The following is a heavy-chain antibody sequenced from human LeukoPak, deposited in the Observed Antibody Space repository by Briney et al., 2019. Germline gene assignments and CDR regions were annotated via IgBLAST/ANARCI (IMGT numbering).Heavy chain of an antibody. J-gene: IGHJ4*02. Sequence: GGSLRLSCAASGFTFSAYAMSWVRQAPGKGLEWVSAISSSSGSTFYADSVKGRFTISRDNSKKTLYLQMNSLRAEDTAVYYCAEAAYGDYTPFDYWGQGTLVTVSS. CDR3: AEAAYGDYTPFDY. V-gene: IGHV3-23*01. D-gene: IGHD4-17*01. CDR2: ISSSSGST. CDR1: GFTFSAYA.